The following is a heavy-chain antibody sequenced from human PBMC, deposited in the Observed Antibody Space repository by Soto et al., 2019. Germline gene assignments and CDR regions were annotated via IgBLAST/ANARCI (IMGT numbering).Heavy chain of an antibody. D-gene: IGHD5-12*01. Sequence: QVQLVQSEAEVKKPGSSVKVSCKASGGTFSTSTFTWVRQAPGQGLEWMGRTIPILDVADYAQDFQGRVTITADKSTSTAYMELTSLTSKDTAVYYCARDSPIGSTYSGYDAIDSWGQGTLVTVSS. CDR3: ARDSPIGSTYSGYDAIDS. J-gene: IGHJ4*02. CDR1: GGTFSTST. V-gene: IGHV1-69*08. CDR2: TIPILDVA.